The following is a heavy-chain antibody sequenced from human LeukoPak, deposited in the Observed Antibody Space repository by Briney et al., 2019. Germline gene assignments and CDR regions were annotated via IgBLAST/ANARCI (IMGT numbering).Heavy chain of an antibody. CDR1: GGSISSSSYY. Sequence: SETLSLTCTVSGGSISSSSYYWSWIRQPAGKGLEWIGRIYTSGTTNYNPSLKSRVTISVGTSKSQFSLKLSSVTAADTAVYYCAREVSDYDILTGWIDYWGQGTLVSVSS. V-gene: IGHV4-61*02. CDR3: AREVSDYDILTGWIDY. D-gene: IGHD3-9*01. J-gene: IGHJ4*02. CDR2: IYTSGTT.